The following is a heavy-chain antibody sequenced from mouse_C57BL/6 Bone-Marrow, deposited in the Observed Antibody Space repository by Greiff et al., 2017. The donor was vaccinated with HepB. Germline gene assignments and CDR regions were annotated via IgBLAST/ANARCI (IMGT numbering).Heavy chain of an antibody. CDR3: ARVEHFYAMDY. V-gene: IGHV1-64*01. J-gene: IGHJ4*01. Sequence: QVQLQQPGAELVKPGASVKLSCKASGYTFTSYWMHWVKQRPGQGLEWIGMIHPNSGSTNYNEKSKSKATLTVDKSSSTAYMQLSSLTSEDSAVYYCARVEHFYAMDYWGQGTSVTVSS. CDR1: GYTFTSYW. CDR2: IHPNSGST.